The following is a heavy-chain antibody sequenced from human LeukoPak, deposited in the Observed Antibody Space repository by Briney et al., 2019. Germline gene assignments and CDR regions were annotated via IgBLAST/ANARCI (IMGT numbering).Heavy chain of an antibody. CDR1: GFPFTGYY. Sequence: GASVKVSCKASGFPFTGYYIHWVLQAPGHGLEWVGWINPNRGGTNVAQKFQGRVTRTRDTSISTAYMDLSRLRYDDTAVYYCARIVVDMVATITGGTDYWGQGTLVTVSS. D-gene: IGHD5-12*01. CDR2: INPNRGGT. CDR3: ARIVVDMVATITGGTDY. J-gene: IGHJ4*02. V-gene: IGHV1-2*02.